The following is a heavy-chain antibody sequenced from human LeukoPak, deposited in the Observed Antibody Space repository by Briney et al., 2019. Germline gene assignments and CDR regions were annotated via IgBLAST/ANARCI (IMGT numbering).Heavy chain of an antibody. D-gene: IGHD4-17*01. V-gene: IGHV3-21*01. CDR2: ISSSSSYI. CDR1: GFTFSNYA. Sequence: PGGSLRLSCAASGFTFSNYAMSWVRQAPGKGLEWVSSISSSSSYIYYADSVKGRFTISRDNAKNSLYLQMNSLRAEDTAVYYCARRRGSYGDYPYYFDYWGQGTLVTVSS. J-gene: IGHJ4*02. CDR3: ARRRGSYGDYPYYFDY.